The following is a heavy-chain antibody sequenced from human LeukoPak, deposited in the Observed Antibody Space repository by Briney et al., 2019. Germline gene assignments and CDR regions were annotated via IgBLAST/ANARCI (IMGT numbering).Heavy chain of an antibody. Sequence: PSETLSLTCTVSGGSISSSSYYWGWIRQPPGKGLEWIGSIYYSGSTYYNPSLKSRVTISVDTSKNQFSLKLSSVTAADTAVYYCARTIVVSPYYYYMDVWGKGTTVTVSS. CDR1: GGSISSSSYY. CDR2: IYYSGST. V-gene: IGHV4-39*07. J-gene: IGHJ6*03. CDR3: ARTIVVSPYYYYMDV. D-gene: IGHD3-22*01.